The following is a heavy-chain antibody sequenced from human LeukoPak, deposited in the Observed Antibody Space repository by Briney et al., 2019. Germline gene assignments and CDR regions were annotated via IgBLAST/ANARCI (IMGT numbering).Heavy chain of an antibody. CDR3: LVSHIAVAVFDY. Sequence: SETLSLTCTVSGGSISSSSYYWGWIRQPPGKGLEWIGSIYYSGSTYYNLSLKSRVTISVDTSKNQFSLKLSSVTAADTAVYYCLVSHIAVAVFDYWGQGTLVTVSS. J-gene: IGHJ4*02. CDR1: GGSISSSSYY. CDR2: IYYSGST. D-gene: IGHD6-19*01. V-gene: IGHV4-39*01.